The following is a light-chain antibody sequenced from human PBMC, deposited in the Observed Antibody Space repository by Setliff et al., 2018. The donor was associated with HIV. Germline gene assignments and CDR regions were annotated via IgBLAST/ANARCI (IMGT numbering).Light chain of an antibody. J-gene: IGLJ2*01. CDR2: SNH. V-gene: IGLV1-44*01. CDR3: SSYTTTSTVV. Sequence: QSVLTQPPSASGTPGQRVTISCSGSSSNIGSNTVNWYQQLPGTAPQLLIYSNHQRPSGVPDRFSGSKFGTSASLAISGLQSEDEADYHCSSYTTTSTVVFGGGTKVTVL. CDR1: SSNIGSNT.